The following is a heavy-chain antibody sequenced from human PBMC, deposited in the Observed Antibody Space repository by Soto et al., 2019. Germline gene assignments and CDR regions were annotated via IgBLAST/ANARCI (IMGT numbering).Heavy chain of an antibody. Sequence: GGSLRLSCAASGFTFSDYYMSWIRQAPGKGLEWVSYISSSSSYTNYADSVKGRFTTSRDNAKNSLYLQMNSLRAEDTAVYYCARGGHLGYCSGGSCLAFDIWGQGTMVTVSS. CDR2: ISSSSSYT. V-gene: IGHV3-11*06. CDR3: ARGGHLGYCSGGSCLAFDI. D-gene: IGHD2-15*01. CDR1: GFTFSDYY. J-gene: IGHJ3*02.